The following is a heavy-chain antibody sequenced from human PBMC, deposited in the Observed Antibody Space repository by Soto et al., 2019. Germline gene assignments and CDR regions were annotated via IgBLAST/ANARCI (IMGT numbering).Heavy chain of an antibody. J-gene: IGHJ1*01. D-gene: IGHD1-7*01. V-gene: IGHV4-4*07. CDR3: ARESGENWTYEAH. CDR1: GAYISDFS. Sequence: QVQQLESGPGLVKPWDTLSLTCTVSGAYISDFSWSWIRQPAGKGLEWIGRITVNGNTQYNPSFRSRVTMSMDTSRNQFSLNLQSATAANTALYYCARESGENWTYEAHWGQGTLVTVSS. CDR2: ITVNGNT.